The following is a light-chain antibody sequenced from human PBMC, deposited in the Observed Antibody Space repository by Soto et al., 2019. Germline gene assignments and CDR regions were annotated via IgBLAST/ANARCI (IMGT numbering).Light chain of an antibody. CDR3: QQYNSYSTWT. CDR2: GAS. Sequence: EIVMPQSPATLSVSPGERATLSCRASQSVITNLAWYQQKPGQAPRLLIYGASTRVAIIPARFSGSGSGTEFTLTISSLQSEDFATYYCQQYNSYSTWTFGQGTKVDIK. J-gene: IGKJ1*01. CDR1: QSVITN. V-gene: IGKV3-15*01.